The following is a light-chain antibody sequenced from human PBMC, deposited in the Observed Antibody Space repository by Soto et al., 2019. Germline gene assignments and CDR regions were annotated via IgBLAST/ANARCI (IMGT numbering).Light chain of an antibody. CDR1: QSVNNNF. Sequence: EIVLTQSPGTLSLSPGERATLSCTASQSVNNNFFAWYQQKPGQPPRLLIYGASIRATGTPDRFSGSGSGTDFTLTINKLEPDDFALYFCQNYGSPPVTFGGGTKVESK. CDR3: QNYGSPPVT. CDR2: GAS. J-gene: IGKJ4*01. V-gene: IGKV3-20*01.